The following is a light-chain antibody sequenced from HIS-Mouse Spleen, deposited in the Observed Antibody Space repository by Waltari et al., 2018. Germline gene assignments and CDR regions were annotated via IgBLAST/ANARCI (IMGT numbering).Light chain of an antibody. CDR1: QGISSY. V-gene: IGKV1-9*01. J-gene: IGKJ1*01. CDR3: QQLNSYPPT. CDR2: AAS. Sequence: DIQLTQSPSFLSASVGDRVTITFRASQGISSYLAWYQQKPGKAPKLLIYAASTLQSGVPSRFSCSGSVTEFTLAISSLQPEDFATYYCQQLNSYPPTFGQGTKVEIK.